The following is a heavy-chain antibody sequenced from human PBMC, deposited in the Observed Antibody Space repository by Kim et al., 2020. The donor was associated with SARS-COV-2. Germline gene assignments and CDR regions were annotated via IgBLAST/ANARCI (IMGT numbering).Heavy chain of an antibody. CDR3: AKDRSNSGGATFVGMDV. V-gene: IGHV3-23*01. CDR1: GFTFSSYA. CDR2: ISGSGGST. Sequence: GGSLRLSCAASGFTFSSYAMSWVRQAPGKGLEWVSAISGSGGSTYYADSVKGRFTISRDNSKNTLYLQMNSLRAEDTAVYYCAKDRSNSGGATFVGMDVWGQGTTVTVSS. J-gene: IGHJ6*02. D-gene: IGHD1-26*01.